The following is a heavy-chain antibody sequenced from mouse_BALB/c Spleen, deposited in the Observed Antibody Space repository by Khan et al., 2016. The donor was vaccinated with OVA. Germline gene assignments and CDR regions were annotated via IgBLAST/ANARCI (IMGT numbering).Heavy chain of an antibody. J-gene: IGHJ2*01. V-gene: IGHV1S136*01. CDR3: ARNDRYDVCFDS. CDR1: GYTFTSSV. Sequence: EVQLQESGPELVKPGASVKMSCTASGYTFTSSVIHWVRQKSGQGLDWIGYIYPFNDGTKYNEKFEGKATLTSDKSSSTAYMELSSLTSEDSAVYYGARNDRYDVCFDSWGQGTTLTVSS. CDR2: IYPFNDGT. D-gene: IGHD2-14*01.